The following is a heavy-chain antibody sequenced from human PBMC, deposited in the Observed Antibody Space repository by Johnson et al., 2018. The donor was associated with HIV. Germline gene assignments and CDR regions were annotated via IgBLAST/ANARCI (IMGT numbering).Heavy chain of an antibody. CDR1: GFTFDDYG. CDR2: INWNGGST. Sequence: VQLVESGGGVLRPGGSLRLSCAASGFTFDDYGMSWVRQAPGKGLEWVSDINWNGGSTGYADSVKGRFTISRDNAKNSLYLQMNSLRAEDTAVYYCASSIPPYSSSSVAFDIWGQGTMVTVSS. D-gene: IGHD6-6*01. CDR3: ASSIPPYSSSSVAFDI. V-gene: IGHV3-20*04. J-gene: IGHJ3*02.